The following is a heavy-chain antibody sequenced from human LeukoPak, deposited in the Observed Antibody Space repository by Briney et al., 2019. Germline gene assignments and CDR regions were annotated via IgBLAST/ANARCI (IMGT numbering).Heavy chain of an antibody. CDR2: IYHSGST. Sequence: SQTLSLTCAVSGXSISGGGYSWSWIRQPPGKGLEWTGYIYHSGSTYYNPSLKSRVTISVDRSKNQFSLKLSSVTAADTAVYYCARSTEVFLDYWGQGTLVTVSS. D-gene: IGHD2-21*01. J-gene: IGHJ4*02. CDR1: GXSISGGGYS. V-gene: IGHV4-30-2*01. CDR3: ARSTEVFLDY.